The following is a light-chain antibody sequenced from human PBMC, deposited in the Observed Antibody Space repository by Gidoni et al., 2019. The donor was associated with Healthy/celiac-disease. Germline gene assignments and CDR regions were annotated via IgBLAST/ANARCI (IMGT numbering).Light chain of an antibody. V-gene: IGKV2-28*01. CDR3: IHTQQTPALT. J-gene: IGKJ4*01. Sequence: DIVMTQSRLSLPVTPGEPASISCRSSQSLLHSNGYNYLDWYLQKPGQSPQLLIDLGSNRASAAPVTFSGSGSGTDFTLKLNRVEAEAVEVYFCIHTQQTPALTFGGGTKVEIK. CDR1: QSLLHSNGYNY. CDR2: LGS.